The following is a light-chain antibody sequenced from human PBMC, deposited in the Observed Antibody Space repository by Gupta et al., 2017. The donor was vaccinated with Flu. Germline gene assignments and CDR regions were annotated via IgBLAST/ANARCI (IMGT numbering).Light chain of an antibody. CDR2: RNN. V-gene: IGLV1-44*01. CDR1: SSNIGSNI. Sequence: QSVLPQPPSASGGPGQRVTISCSGSSSNIGSNIVSWYQQIPGTAPKLVIYRNNQRPSGVPDRFSGSKSGTSASLAISGLQSEDESDYFCATWDDSLNGWVSGGGTKLTVL. J-gene: IGLJ3*02. CDR3: ATWDDSLNGWV.